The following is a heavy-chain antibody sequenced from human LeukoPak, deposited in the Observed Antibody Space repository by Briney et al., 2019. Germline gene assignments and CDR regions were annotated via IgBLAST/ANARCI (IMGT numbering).Heavy chain of an antibody. CDR2: ISAYNGNT. Sequence: GASVKVSYTASGYTFTSYGISWVRQAPGQGLEWMGWISAYNGNTNYAQKLQGRVTMTRDTSISTAYMELSRLRSDDTAVYYCASEYEPNYYDSSGYYFDYWGQGTLVTVSS. CDR3: ASEYEPNYYDSSGYYFDY. J-gene: IGHJ4*02. D-gene: IGHD3-22*01. CDR1: GYTFTSYG. V-gene: IGHV1-18*01.